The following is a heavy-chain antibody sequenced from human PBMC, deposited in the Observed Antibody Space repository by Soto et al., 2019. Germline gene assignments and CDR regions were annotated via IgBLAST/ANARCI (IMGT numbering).Heavy chain of an antibody. J-gene: IGHJ4*02. CDR2: IWEDGSEE. D-gene: IGHD3-10*02. CDR1: GFTFSNSL. V-gene: IGHV3-33*01. CDR3: AREPAGSVFGLDS. Sequence: QVQLVESGGGVVQPGRSLRLSCAASGFTFSNSLMHWVRQAPGKGLEWVAVIWEDGSEEYYADSVKGRFTISRDNSKNTLYLQMNSLRVDDMALYYCAREPAGSVFGLDSWGQGTLVTVSS.